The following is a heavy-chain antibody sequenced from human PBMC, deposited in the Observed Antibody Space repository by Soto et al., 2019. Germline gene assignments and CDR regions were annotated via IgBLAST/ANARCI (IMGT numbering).Heavy chain of an antibody. CDR3: ARHSDAFDI. V-gene: IGHV1-24*01. Sequence: GASVKVSCTVSGYTLTELSMHWVRQAPRKGLEWMGGFDPEDGETIYAQKFQGRVTMTEDTSTDTAYLQWSSLKASDTAMYYCARHSDAFDIWGQGTMVTVSS. J-gene: IGHJ3*02. CDR1: GYTLTELS. CDR2: FDPEDGET.